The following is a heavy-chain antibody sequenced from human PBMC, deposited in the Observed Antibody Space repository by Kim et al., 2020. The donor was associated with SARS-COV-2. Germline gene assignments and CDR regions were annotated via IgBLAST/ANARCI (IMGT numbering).Heavy chain of an antibody. J-gene: IGHJ4*02. Sequence: GGSLRLSCAASGFTFSSYSMNWVRQAPGKGLEWVSSISSSSSYIYYADSVKGRFTISRDNAKNSLYLQMNSLRAEDTAVYYCARDPLFYSQFDYWGQGTLVTVSS. CDR3: ARDPLFYSQFDY. V-gene: IGHV3-21*01. D-gene: IGHD3-3*01. CDR1: GFTFSSYS. CDR2: ISSSSSYI.